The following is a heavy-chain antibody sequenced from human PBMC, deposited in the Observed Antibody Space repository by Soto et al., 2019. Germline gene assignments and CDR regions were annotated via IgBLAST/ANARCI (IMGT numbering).Heavy chain of an antibody. Sequence: QVQLVQSGAEVKKPGSSVKVSCKAAGGTFSSYAISWVRQAPGQGLEWMGGIIPIFGTANYAQKFQGRVTITAHESTRTACMELSSLRSEDTAVYYCARAPRIVVVVYYGMDVWGQGTTVTVSS. CDR3: ARAPRIVVVVYYGMDV. CDR1: GGTFSSYA. D-gene: IGHD2-15*01. J-gene: IGHJ6*02. CDR2: IIPIFGTA. V-gene: IGHV1-69*12.